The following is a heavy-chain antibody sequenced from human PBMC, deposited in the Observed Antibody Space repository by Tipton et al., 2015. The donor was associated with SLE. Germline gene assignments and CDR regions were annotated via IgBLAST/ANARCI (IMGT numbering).Heavy chain of an antibody. Sequence: TLSLTCTVSGGSISSSSYYWGWIRQPPGKGLEWIGSIYYSGGTYYNPSLKSRVTISVDTSKNQFSLKLSSVTAADTAVYYCARQRIVVVPAGWFDPWGQGTLVTVSS. CDR2: IYYSGGT. CDR3: ARQRIVVVPAGWFDP. D-gene: IGHD2-2*01. J-gene: IGHJ5*02. V-gene: IGHV4-39*01. CDR1: GGSISSSSYY.